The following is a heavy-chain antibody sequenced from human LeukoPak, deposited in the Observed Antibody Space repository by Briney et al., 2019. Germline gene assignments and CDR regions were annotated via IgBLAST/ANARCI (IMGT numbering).Heavy chain of an antibody. Sequence: GSLRLPFAASGFNLCRHAMNWVRPAPGKGLEWVSAISGSGGSTYYADSVKGRFTISRDNSKNTLYLQMNSLRAEDTAVYYCAKDYKTTVTPSDYWGQGTLVTVSS. CDR1: GFNLCRHA. V-gene: IGHV3-23*01. J-gene: IGHJ4*02. CDR3: AKDYKTTVTPSDY. D-gene: IGHD4-17*01. CDR2: ISGSGGST.